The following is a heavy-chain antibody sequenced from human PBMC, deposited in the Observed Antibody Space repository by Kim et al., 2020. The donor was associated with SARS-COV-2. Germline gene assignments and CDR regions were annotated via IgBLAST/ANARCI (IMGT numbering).Heavy chain of an antibody. D-gene: IGHD3-10*01. Sequence: STYYNPSLKSRVTISVDTSKNQFSLRLSSVTAADTAVYYCARDPTGGDDYWGQGTLVTVSS. J-gene: IGHJ4*02. CDR2: ST. V-gene: IGHV4-39*07. CDR3: ARDPTGGDDY.